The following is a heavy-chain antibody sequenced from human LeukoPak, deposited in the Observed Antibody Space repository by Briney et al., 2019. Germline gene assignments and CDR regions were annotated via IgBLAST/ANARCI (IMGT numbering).Heavy chain of an antibody. D-gene: IGHD1-26*01. V-gene: IGHV3-23*01. Sequence: GSLRLSCAASGFTFSSYAMSWVRQAPGKGLEWVSTISGSGGSTYYADSVKGRFTISRDNSKNTLYLQMNSLRAEDTAVYYCAKVFLSWELPHYFDYWGQGTLVTVSS. CDR3: AKVFLSWELPHYFDY. J-gene: IGHJ4*02. CDR2: ISGSGGST. CDR1: GFTFSSYA.